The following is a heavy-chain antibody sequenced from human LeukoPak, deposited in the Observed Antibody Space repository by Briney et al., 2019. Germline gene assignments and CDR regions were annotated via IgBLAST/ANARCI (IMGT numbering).Heavy chain of an antibody. D-gene: IGHD2-2*01. V-gene: IGHV4-34*01. CDR1: GGSFSGYY. Sequence: PSETLSLTCAVYGGSFSGYYWSWIRHPPWKGLELIGEINHSGSTNYNPSLKSRVTISVDTSKNQFSLKLSSVTAADTAVYYCARTDQRGRPFDYWGQGTLVTVSS. CDR3: ARTDQRGRPFDY. J-gene: IGHJ4*02. CDR2: INHSGST.